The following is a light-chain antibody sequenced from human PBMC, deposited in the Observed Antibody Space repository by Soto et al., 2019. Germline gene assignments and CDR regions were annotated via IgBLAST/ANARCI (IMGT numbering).Light chain of an antibody. V-gene: IGLV3-21*02. J-gene: IGLJ1*01. CDR2: DDD. CDR3: QIWDSDSDHYV. CDR1: NIVGYN. Sequence: SYELTQPPSVSVAPGRAARVTCVGSNIVGYNVKWYQQKPVQAPVLVVYDDDVRPSGIPERFAASNSGNTATLTSGRVEAGDEADYYCQIWDSDSDHYVFGSGTKVTVL.